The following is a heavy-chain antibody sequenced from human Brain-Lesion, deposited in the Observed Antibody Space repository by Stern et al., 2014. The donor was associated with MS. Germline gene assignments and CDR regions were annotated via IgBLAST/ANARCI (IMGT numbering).Heavy chain of an antibody. D-gene: IGHD3-10*01. Sequence: EVQLVESGGGLVKPGGSLRLSCAASGFTFTNAWMSWVRQAPGKGLEWVGRIKRKTDGGTTDYAAPVKGRFTISRDDSKNTLYLQINSLKTEDTAVYYCITRRPGGGVAPGWGQGTLVTVSS. CDR1: GFTFTNAW. V-gene: IGHV3-15*01. CDR3: ITRRPGGGVAPG. J-gene: IGHJ4*02. CDR2: IKRKTDGGTT.